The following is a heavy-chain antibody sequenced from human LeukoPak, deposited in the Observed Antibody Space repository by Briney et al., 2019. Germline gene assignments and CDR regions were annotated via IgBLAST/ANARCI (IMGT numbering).Heavy chain of an antibody. J-gene: IGHJ5*02. CDR2: IYYSGST. V-gene: IGHV4-39*01. D-gene: IGHD6-6*01. CDR1: GSSISSSSYY. Sequence: SETLSLTCTVSGSSISSSSYYWGWIRQPPGRGLEWIGSIYYSGSTYYNPSLKSRVTISVDTSKNQFSLKLSSVTAADTAVYYCARRSSSSPTPYWFDPWGQGTLVTVSS. CDR3: ARRSSSSPTPYWFDP.